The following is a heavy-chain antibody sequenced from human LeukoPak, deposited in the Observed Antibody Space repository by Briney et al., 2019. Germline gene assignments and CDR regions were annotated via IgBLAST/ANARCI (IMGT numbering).Heavy chain of an antibody. J-gene: IGHJ5*02. CDR2: ISGDGGIT. V-gene: IGHV3-43*02. D-gene: IGHD6-13*01. CDR3: AKDTERIAAAGPWFDP. CDR1: GFTFDDYA. Sequence: GGSLRLSCAASGFTFDDYAMHWVRQAPGKGLEWVSLISGDGGITYYADSVKGRFTISRDNSKNSLYLQMNSLRTEDTALYYCAKDTERIAAAGPWFDPWGQGTLVTVSS.